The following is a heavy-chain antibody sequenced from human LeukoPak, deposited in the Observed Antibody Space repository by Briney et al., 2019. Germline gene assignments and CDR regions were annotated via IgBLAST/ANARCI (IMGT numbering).Heavy chain of an antibody. CDR1: GDSVSSFY. D-gene: IGHD5-12*01. J-gene: IGHJ3*02. V-gene: IGHV4-4*09. CDR3: ARSSAYDGFDI. CDR2: IYTIGTT. Sequence: PSETLSLTCSVSGDSVSSFYWSWIRQPPGKALEWIGYIYTIGTTYYHPSLQSRVTISVDTSKNHFSLKLSSVTAADTAVYYCARSSAYDGFDIWGQGTMVTVSS.